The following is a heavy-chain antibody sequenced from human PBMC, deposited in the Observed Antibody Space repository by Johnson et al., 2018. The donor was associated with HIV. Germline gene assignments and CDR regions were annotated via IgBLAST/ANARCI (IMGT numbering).Heavy chain of an antibody. V-gene: IGHV3-30-3*01. Sequence: QMQLVESGGGLVQPGGSLRLSCAASGFTFSSYWMSWVRQAPGKGLEWVAVISYDGNNKYYADSVKGRFTISRDNSKSTLYLQMNSLRVEDTAVYYCARDRAPVYSSSSTPFDALDIWGQGTVVSVSS. J-gene: IGHJ3*02. CDR2: ISYDGNNK. CDR1: GFTFSSYW. D-gene: IGHD6-6*01. CDR3: ARDRAPVYSSSSTPFDALDI.